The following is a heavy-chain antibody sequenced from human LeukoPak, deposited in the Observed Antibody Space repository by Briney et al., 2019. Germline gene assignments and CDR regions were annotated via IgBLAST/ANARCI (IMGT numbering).Heavy chain of an antibody. CDR3: ARERSHYYDSSGSFDY. CDR1: GYTFTSYG. Sequence: ASVKVSCKASGYTFTSYGISWVRQAPGQGLEWMGWINPNSGGTNYAQKFQGWVTMTRDTSISTAYMELSRLRSDDTAVYYCARERSHYYDSSGSFDYWGQGTLVTVSS. V-gene: IGHV1-2*04. J-gene: IGHJ4*02. D-gene: IGHD3-22*01. CDR2: INPNSGGT.